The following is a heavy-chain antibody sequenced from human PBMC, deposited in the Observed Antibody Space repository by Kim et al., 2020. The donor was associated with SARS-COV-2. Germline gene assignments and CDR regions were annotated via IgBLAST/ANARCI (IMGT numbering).Heavy chain of an antibody. CDR3: AKDCQLCSSIDY. D-gene: IGHD2-15*01. V-gene: IGHV3-21*01. CDR2: ISTNSNNT. CDR1: GFIFSSYS. Sequence: GGSLRLSCAASGFIFSSYSLNWVRQAPGKGLEWVSSISTNSNNTYYADSVKGRFTISRDNAKNSLYLQMNSLRAEDTAVYYCAKDCQLCSSIDYCGQGT. J-gene: IGHJ4*02.